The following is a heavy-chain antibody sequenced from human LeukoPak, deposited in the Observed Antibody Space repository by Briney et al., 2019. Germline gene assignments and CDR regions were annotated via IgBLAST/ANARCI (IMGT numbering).Heavy chain of an antibody. V-gene: IGHV4-31*03. Sequence: SETLSLTCTVSGGSISSGGYYWSWIRQHPGXXXXXXXXXYYSGSTYYNPSLKSRITISIDTSKNQFSLKLSSVTAADTAVYYCARGLLWFGEFRYFDYWGQGTLVTVSS. CDR3: ARGLLWFGEFRYFDY. CDR1: GGSISSGGYY. CDR2: XYYSGST. D-gene: IGHD3-10*01. J-gene: IGHJ4*02.